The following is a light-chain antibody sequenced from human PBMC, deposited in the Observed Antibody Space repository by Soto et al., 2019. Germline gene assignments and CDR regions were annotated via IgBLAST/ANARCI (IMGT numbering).Light chain of an antibody. J-gene: IGKJ2*01. V-gene: IGKV1-5*01. CDR3: QQYNSYSF. CDR1: QSISSW. CDR2: DAS. Sequence: DIQMTQSPSTLSASVGDRVTITCRASQSISSWLAWYQQKPGKAPKLLIYDASSLESGVPSRFSGSGSGTEFTLTISSLQPDDFATYSCQQYNSYSFFGQGTKLEIK.